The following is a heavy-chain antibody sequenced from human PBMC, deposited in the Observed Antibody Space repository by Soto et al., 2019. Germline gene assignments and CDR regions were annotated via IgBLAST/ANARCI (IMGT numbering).Heavy chain of an antibody. V-gene: IGHV6-1*01. Sequence: PSQTLSVTCAISGDSVSRTSVAWNWIRQSPSRGLEWLGRTYYRSKWNSDYAVSVRGRITINPDTSKSQFSLQLNSVTPEDTAVYYCVRGQFSAFDCWGQGTLVTVSS. CDR2: TYYRSKWNS. CDR1: GDSVSRTSVA. CDR3: VRGQFSAFDC. J-gene: IGHJ4*02.